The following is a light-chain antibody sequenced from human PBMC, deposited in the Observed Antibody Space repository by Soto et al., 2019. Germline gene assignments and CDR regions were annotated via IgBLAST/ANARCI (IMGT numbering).Light chain of an antibody. CDR2: GAS. V-gene: IGKV3D-15*03. CDR1: QSVSNN. CDR3: RQDDDLHRT. Sequence: EIVMTQSPAILSVSPGDRATLSCRAGQSVSNNLAWYQQKPGQTPRLVIYGASLRATGVPARLSGSRSGTDFTMTISILQSDDFAVYYCRQDDDLHRTFGQGTKVEIK. J-gene: IGKJ1*01.